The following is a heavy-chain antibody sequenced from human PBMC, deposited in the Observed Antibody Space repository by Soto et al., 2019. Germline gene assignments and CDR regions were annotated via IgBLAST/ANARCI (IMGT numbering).Heavy chain of an antibody. Sequence: QVQLVQSGAEVKKPGASVKVSCKASGYTFTTYYMHWIRQAPGQGPEWMGIIDPRAGRTGYAQMFQGRVTLTNDTSTTTVYMELSSLRSDDTAIYCCARDRDDSSGYPFDSWGQGTLVTVSS. V-gene: IGHV1-46*01. D-gene: IGHD3-22*01. J-gene: IGHJ4*02. CDR3: ARDRDDSSGYPFDS. CDR2: IDPRAGRT. CDR1: GYTFTTYY.